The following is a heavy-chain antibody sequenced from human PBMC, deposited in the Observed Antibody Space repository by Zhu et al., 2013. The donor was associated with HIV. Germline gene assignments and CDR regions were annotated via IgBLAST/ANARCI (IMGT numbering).Heavy chain of an antibody. CDR3: ARGGYCSGGSCYFDN. CDR2: MNPNNGNT. CDR1: GYTFTIHD. V-gene: IGHV1-8*01. J-gene: IGHJ4*02. D-gene: IGHD2-15*01. Sequence: QVQLVQSGAEVKKPGASVKVSCKASGYTFTIHDINWLRQAPGQGLEWMGWMNPNNGNTGHAQKFRGRINLTRNTSISTAYMELSSLRSEDTAVYYCARGGYCSGGSCYFDNWGQGTLVPVSA.